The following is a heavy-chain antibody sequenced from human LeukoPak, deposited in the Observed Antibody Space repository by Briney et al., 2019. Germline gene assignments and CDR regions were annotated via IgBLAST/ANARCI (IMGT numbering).Heavy chain of an antibody. CDR2: IIPILGIA. D-gene: IGHD5-18*01. CDR3: ARDQGGSGYSYGYY. CDR1: GGTFSSYA. J-gene: IGHJ4*02. Sequence: SVKVSCKASGGTFSSYAISWVRQAPGQGLEWMGRIIPILGIANYAQKFQGRVTITADKSTSTAYMELSSLRSEDTAVYYCARDQGGSGYSYGYYWGQGTLVTVPS. V-gene: IGHV1-69*04.